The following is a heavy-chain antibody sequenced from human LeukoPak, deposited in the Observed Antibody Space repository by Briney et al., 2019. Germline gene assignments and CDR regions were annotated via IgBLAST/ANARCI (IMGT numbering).Heavy chain of an antibody. J-gene: IGHJ3*02. CDR3: ARDFLDRAFDI. D-gene: IGHD3-3*01. CDR2: IYYSGST. V-gene: IGHV4-39*07. CDR1: GGSISSSSYY. Sequence: SETLSLTCTVSGGSISSSSYYWGWIRQPPGKGLEWIGSIYYSGSTYYNPSLKSRVTISVDTSKNQFSLKLSSVTAADTAVYYCARDFLDRAFDIWGQGTMVTVSS.